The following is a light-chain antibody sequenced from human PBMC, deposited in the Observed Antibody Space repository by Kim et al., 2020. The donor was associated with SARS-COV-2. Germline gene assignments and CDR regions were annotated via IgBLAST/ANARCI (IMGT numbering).Light chain of an antibody. J-gene: IGKJ2*04. V-gene: IGKV1-8*01. Sequence: SASTGDRVNITCRASHDVSTYLAWYQHKPGKAPNLLMYAVSTLHSGVPSRFRGSGSGTDFTLTISCLQSEDFATYYCQQYYSYPCSFGQGTKLGI. CDR2: AVS. CDR1: HDVSTY. CDR3: QQYYSYPCS.